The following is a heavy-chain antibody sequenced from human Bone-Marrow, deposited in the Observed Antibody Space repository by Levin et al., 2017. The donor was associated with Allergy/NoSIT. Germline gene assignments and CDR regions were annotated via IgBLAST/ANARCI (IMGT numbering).Heavy chain of an antibody. J-gene: IGHJ6*03. Sequence: NASETLSLTCTVSGGSISSSTYYWGWIRQPPGKGLEWIGSFYYSGNTYYNPSLKSRVTISVDTSKNQFSLKLSSVTAADTAVYYCARQRQSYYYYMDVWGKGTTVTVSS. CDR2: FYYSGNT. CDR1: GGSISSSTYY. V-gene: IGHV4-39*01. CDR3: ARQRQSYYYYMDV.